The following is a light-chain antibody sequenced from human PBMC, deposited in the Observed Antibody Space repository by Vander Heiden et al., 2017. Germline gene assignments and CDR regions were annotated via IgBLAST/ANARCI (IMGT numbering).Light chain of an antibody. Sequence: DIQMTQSPSSLSASVGDRVTITCRASQSISNYLNWYQQKPGKAPKLLIYAASSLQSGVPSRFSGGGSGTEFTLTISRLQPEDFATYSCQQRVRIPLTFGGGTKVEIK. CDR1: QSISNY. CDR3: QQRVRIPLT. CDR2: AAS. J-gene: IGKJ4*01. V-gene: IGKV1-39*01.